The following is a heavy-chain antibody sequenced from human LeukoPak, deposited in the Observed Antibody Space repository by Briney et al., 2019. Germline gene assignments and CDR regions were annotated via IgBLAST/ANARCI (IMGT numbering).Heavy chain of an antibody. CDR2: ISGNGGTT. CDR3: AKGATVVVVTTIQY. D-gene: IGHD3-22*01. Sequence: GGSLRLSCAASGLTFSTYGMSWVRQAPGKGLEWVSAISGNGGTTYYADSVKGRFTISRDNSKSTLYLQMSSLRAEDTAVYYCAKGATVVVVTTIQYWGQGTLVTVSS. CDR1: GLTFSTYG. J-gene: IGHJ1*01. V-gene: IGHV3-23*01.